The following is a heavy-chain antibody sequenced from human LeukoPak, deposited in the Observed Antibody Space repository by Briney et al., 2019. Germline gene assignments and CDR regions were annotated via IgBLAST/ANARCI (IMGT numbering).Heavy chain of an antibody. J-gene: IGHJ4*02. Sequence: GGSLRLSCAASGFTFSSYGMSWVRQTPGKGLVWVSRTNSDGSSTSYADSVKGRFTISRDNAKNTLYLQMNSLRAEDTAVYYCARSAWVDCFDYWGQGTLVTVSS. D-gene: IGHD2-15*01. CDR2: TNSDGSST. V-gene: IGHV3-74*01. CDR1: GFTFSSYG. CDR3: ARSAWVDCFDY.